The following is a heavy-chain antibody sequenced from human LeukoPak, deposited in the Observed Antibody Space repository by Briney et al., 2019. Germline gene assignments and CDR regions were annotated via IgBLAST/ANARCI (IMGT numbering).Heavy chain of an antibody. CDR1: GYTFTGYY. D-gene: IGHD3-10*01. J-gene: IGHJ1*01. CDR3: ARAEGLSGDWYGDAEYLQH. Sequence: GASVKVSCKASGYTFTGYYMHWVRQAPGQGLEWMGRINPNSGDTDYAQKFQGRVTMTRDTSISTAYMELSRLRSDDTAIYYCARAEGLSGDWYGDAEYLQHWGQGTLVTVSS. CDR2: INPNSGDT. V-gene: IGHV1-2*06.